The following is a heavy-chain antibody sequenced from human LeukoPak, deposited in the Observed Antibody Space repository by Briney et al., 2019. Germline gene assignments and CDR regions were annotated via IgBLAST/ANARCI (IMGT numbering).Heavy chain of an antibody. CDR1: GFTFSSYA. J-gene: IGHJ4*02. CDR2: ISGSGGST. Sequence: AGGSLRLSCAASGFTFSSYAMSWVRQAPGKGLEWVSAISGSGGSTYYADSVKGRFTISRDNSKNTLYLQMNSLRADDTAVYYCAKDHISSWSPVDYWGQGSLVSVSS. V-gene: IGHV3-23*01. CDR3: AKDHISSWSPVDY. D-gene: IGHD6-13*01.